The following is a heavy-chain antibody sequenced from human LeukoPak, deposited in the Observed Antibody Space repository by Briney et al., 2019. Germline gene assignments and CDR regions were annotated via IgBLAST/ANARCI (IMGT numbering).Heavy chain of an antibody. V-gene: IGHV3-23*01. J-gene: IGHJ4*02. Sequence: GGSLRLSCAASGFTFRSYAIYWVRQAPGKGLEWVSGISGSGGDTYLADSVKGRFSISRDNSKNTVFLKMDSLRAEDTAVYCCAKTTAGYSSGRYPGWPVDYWGQGTLVTVSS. CDR3: AKTTAGYSSGRYPGWPVDY. CDR2: ISGSGGDT. D-gene: IGHD6-19*01. CDR1: GFTFRSYA.